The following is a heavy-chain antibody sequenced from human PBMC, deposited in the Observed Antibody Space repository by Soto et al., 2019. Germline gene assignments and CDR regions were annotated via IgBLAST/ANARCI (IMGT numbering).Heavy chain of an antibody. J-gene: IGHJ4*02. CDR1: GFTFSSHA. D-gene: IGHD3-22*01. CDR2: ISVTGGST. Sequence: EVQLLESGGGLVQPGGSLRLSCAASGFTFSSHAMSWVRQAPGKGLEWVSGISVTGGSTYYADSVQGRFTISRDNSKKTLYLQMKSLRAEATAVYYCAKVSAMIVVITYFYFCGQVTLVTVSS. CDR3: AKVSAMIVVITYFYF. V-gene: IGHV3-23*01.